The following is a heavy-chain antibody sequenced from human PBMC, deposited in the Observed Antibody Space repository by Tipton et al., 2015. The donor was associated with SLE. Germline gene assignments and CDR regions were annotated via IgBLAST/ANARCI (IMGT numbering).Heavy chain of an antibody. V-gene: IGHV4-34*01. D-gene: IGHD6-13*01. CDR1: GESFSGYY. J-gene: IGHJ4*02. CDR3: ARVGSWFPVDY. CDR2: ITHSGTT. Sequence: TLSLTCAVYGESFSGYYWTWIRQPPGKGLDWIGEITHSGTTNYNPSLKIPVTISIDKSMNQFSLKLNSVTAADTAVYYCARVGSWFPVDYWGQGTLVTVSS.